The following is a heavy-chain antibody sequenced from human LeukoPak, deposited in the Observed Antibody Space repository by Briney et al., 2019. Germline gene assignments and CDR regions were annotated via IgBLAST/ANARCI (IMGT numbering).Heavy chain of an antibody. V-gene: IGHV3-9*01. Sequence: PGGSLRLSCAASGFTFSSYAMHWVRHAPGKGLEWVSGISWNSGSIGYADSVKGRFTISRDNAKNSLYLQMNSLRAEDTALYYCAKEYGGSSSWFSYYYGMDVWGQGTTVTVSS. CDR2: ISWNSGSI. D-gene: IGHD6-13*01. CDR1: GFTFSSYA. CDR3: AKEYGGSSSWFSYYYGMDV. J-gene: IGHJ6*02.